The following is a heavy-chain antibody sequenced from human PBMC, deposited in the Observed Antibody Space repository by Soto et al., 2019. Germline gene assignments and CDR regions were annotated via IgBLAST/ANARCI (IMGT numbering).Heavy chain of an antibody. Sequence: EASVKVSCKASGYTFTGYYMHWVRQAPGQGLEWMGGIIPIFGTANYAQKFQGRVTITADESTSTAYMELSSLRSEDTAVYYCARGAVGATDTFDYWGQGTLVTVSS. CDR2: IIPIFGTA. CDR1: GYTFTGYY. CDR3: ARGAVGATDTFDY. V-gene: IGHV1-69*13. J-gene: IGHJ4*02. D-gene: IGHD1-26*01.